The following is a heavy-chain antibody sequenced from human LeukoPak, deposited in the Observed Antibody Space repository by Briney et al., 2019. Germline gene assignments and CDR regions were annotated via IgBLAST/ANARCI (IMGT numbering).Heavy chain of an antibody. CDR2: ISYDGSNK. D-gene: IGHD2-21*01. Sequence: PGGSLRLSCAASGFTFSSYAMHWVRQAPGKGLEWVAVISYDGSNKYYADSVKGRFTISRDNSKNTLYLQMNSLRAEDTAVYYCARGDIESILWWSNNNGGHDLWGRGTLVTVSS. V-gene: IGHV3-30-3*01. CDR3: ARGDIESILWWSNNNGGHDL. J-gene: IGHJ2*01. CDR1: GFTFSSYA.